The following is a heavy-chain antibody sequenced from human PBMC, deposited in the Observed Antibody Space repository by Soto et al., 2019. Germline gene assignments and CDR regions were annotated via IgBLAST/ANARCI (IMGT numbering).Heavy chain of an antibody. CDR2: ISGYNGNT. CDR3: ARGDYGGGADH. CDR1: GYTFITYG. D-gene: IGHD4-17*01. V-gene: IGHV1-18*01. Sequence: QVQLVQSGAEVKQPGASVKVTCKASGYTFITYGINWVRQAPGQGLEWMGWISGYNGNTKYAQKFQGRVTMTTDTSTSTSYMELRSLRSDDTAVYYCARGDYGGGADHWGQGTLVTVSS. J-gene: IGHJ4*02.